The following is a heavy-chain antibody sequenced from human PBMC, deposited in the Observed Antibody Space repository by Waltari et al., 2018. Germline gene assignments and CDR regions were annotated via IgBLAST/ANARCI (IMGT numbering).Heavy chain of an antibody. CDR3: ARGGDCSGGSCPRRDY. Sequence: EVQLVESGGGLVQPGGSLRLSCAASGFTFSSYWMSWVRPAPGKGLEWVANIKQDGSEKYYVDSVKGRFTISRDNAKNSLYLQMNSLRAEDTAVYYCARGGDCSGGSCPRRDYWGQGTLVTVSS. V-gene: IGHV3-7*01. D-gene: IGHD2-15*01. CDR1: GFTFSSYW. CDR2: IKQDGSEK. J-gene: IGHJ4*02.